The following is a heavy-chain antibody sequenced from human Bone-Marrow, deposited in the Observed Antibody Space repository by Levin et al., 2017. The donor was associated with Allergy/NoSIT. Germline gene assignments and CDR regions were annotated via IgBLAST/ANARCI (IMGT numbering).Heavy chain of an antibody. Sequence: GGSLRLSCATSGFIFSDAWMTWVRQAPGKGLEWVGRIKSKDDGESTDYAAPVKGSFNIFRDVSKKKLYLQMDSLRIEATAMYFCTLMTNYEAVEWGQGTLVTVSS. CDR3: TLMTNYEAVE. V-gene: IGHV3-15*01. J-gene: IGHJ4*02. CDR1: GFIFSDAW. CDR2: IKSKDDGEST. D-gene: IGHD3-16*01.